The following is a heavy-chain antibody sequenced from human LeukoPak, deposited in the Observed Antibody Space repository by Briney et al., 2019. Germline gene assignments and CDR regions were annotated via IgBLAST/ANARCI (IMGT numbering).Heavy chain of an antibody. J-gene: IGHJ4*02. CDR1: GYTFTGYY. Sequence: ASVKLSCKASGYTFTGYYMHWVRQAPGQGLEWMGWINPNSGGTNYAQKFQGRVTMTRDTSISTAYMELSRLRSDDTAVYYCARDTTVVLYYFDYWGQGTLVTVSS. D-gene: IGHD4-23*01. V-gene: IGHV1-2*02. CDR2: INPNSGGT. CDR3: ARDTTVVLYYFDY.